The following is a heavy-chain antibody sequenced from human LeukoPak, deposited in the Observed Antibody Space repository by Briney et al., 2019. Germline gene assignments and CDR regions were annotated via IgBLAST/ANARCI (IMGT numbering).Heavy chain of an antibody. Sequence: EPSETLSLTCAVYGGSFSGYYWSWIRQPPGKGLEWIGYIYHSGSTYYNPSLKSRVTISVDRSKNQFSLKLSSVTAADTAVYYCARDESGGNDFDYWAREPWSPSPQ. V-gene: IGHV4-34*01. CDR1: GGSFSGYY. J-gene: IGHJ4*02. CDR2: IYHSGST. D-gene: IGHD4-23*01. CDR3: ARDESGGNDFDY.